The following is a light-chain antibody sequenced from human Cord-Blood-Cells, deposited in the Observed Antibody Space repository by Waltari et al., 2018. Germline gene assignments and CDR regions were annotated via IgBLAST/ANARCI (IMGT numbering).Light chain of an antibody. CDR2: LGS. Sequence: DTVMTQSPLSLPVTPGEPASISCRSSQSLLHSNGYNYLDWYLQKPGQSPRLLIYLGSNRASGVPDRFSGSGSGTDFTLKISRVEAEDVGVYYCMQALQTPLTFGQGTKVEIK. J-gene: IGKJ1*01. V-gene: IGKV2-28*01. CDR1: QSLLHSNGYNY. CDR3: MQALQTPLT.